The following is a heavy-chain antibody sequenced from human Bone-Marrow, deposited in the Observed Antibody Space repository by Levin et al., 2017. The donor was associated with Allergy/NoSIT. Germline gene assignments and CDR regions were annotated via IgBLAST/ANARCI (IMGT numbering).Heavy chain of an antibody. CDR3: AKDYSGYVTNAFDI. V-gene: IGHV3-23*01. CDR2: ISGSGGST. J-gene: IGHJ3*02. D-gene: IGHD5-12*01. CDR1: GFTFSSYA. Sequence: RPGGSLRLSCAASGFTFSSYAMSWVRQAPGKGLEWVSAISGSGGSTYYADSVAGRFTISRDNSKNTLYLQMNSLRAEDTAVYYCAKDYSGYVTNAFDIWGQGTMVTVSS.